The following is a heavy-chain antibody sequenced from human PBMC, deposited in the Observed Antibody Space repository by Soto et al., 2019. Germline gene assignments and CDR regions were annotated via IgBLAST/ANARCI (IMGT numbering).Heavy chain of an antibody. J-gene: IGHJ5*02. CDR2: ISYDGSNK. CDR1: GFTFSSYG. CDR3: AKAEGYYDSSGYYPPHNWFDP. D-gene: IGHD3-22*01. Sequence: GGSLRLSCAASGFTFSSYGMHWVRQAPGKGLEWVAVISYDGSNKYYADSVKGRFTISRDNSKNTLYLQMNSLRAEDTAVYYCAKAEGYYDSSGYYPPHNWFDPWGQGTLVTVS. V-gene: IGHV3-30*18.